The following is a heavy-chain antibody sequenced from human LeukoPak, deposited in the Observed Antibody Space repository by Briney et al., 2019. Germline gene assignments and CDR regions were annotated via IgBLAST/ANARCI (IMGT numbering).Heavy chain of an antibody. J-gene: IGHJ4*02. CDR3: ARDLVQGYDILTGPYDY. CDR1: GYSISSGHY. D-gene: IGHD3-9*01. CDR2: RYHSGST. V-gene: IGHV4-38-2*02. Sequence: SETLSLTCAVSGYSISSGHYWGWLRPPPGKGLEGIRSRYHSGSTYYNPSLKGRVTISVDTSKDEFSLKLSSVAAADTAVYYCARDLVQGYDILTGPYDYWGQGTLVTVSS.